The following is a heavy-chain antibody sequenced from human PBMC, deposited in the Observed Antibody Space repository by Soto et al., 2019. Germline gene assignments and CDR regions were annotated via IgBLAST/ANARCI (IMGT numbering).Heavy chain of an antibody. V-gene: IGHV3-30-3*01. J-gene: IGHJ4*02. Sequence: QVQLVESGGGVVQPGRSLRLSCAASGFTFSSYAMHWVRQAPGKGLEWVAVISYDGSNKYYADSVKGRFTISRDNSKNTLYLQMSSLRAEDTAVYYCARTIGYCSGGSCYVDYWGQGTLVTVSS. CDR1: GFTFSSYA. CDR2: ISYDGSNK. CDR3: ARTIGYCSGGSCYVDY. D-gene: IGHD2-15*01.